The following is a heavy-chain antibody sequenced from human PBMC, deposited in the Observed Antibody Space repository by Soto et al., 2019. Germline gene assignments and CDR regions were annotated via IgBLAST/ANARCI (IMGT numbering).Heavy chain of an antibody. J-gene: IGHJ6*02. V-gene: IGHV3-23*01. Sequence: PGGSLRLSCAASGFPFYNYAMSWVRQAPGKGLEWVSGIGGGGESTYYADSVKGRFTISRDNSKNMLHLQMNSLRVEDTAVYFCVKRLGGSYPSLYYYGMDVWGQGTTVTVSS. CDR1: GFPFYNYA. CDR3: VKRLGGSYPSLYYYGMDV. CDR2: IGGGGEST. D-gene: IGHD1-26*01.